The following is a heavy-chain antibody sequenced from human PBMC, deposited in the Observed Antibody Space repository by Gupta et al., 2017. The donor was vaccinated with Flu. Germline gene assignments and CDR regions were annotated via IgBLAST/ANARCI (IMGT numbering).Heavy chain of an antibody. CDR3: SRDTFGKEDY. J-gene: IGHJ4*02. Sequence: SSYWMHWVRQVPGKGLVWVSRINIDGSTINYADSVKGRFTISRDSARNTLYLQMNSLRVEDTAVYYCSRDTFGKEDYWGQGTLVTVSS. D-gene: IGHD3-16*01. CDR2: INIDGSTI. CDR1: SSYW. V-gene: IGHV3-74*01.